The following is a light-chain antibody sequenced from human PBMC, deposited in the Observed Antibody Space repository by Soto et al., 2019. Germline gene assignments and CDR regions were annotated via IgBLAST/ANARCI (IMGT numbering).Light chain of an antibody. J-gene: IGKJ4*01. CDR1: QNVYNN. Sequence: EIVMTQSPATLSVSPGEGATLSCKASQNVYNNLGCYQQRPGQPPRLLIYDASTRATGISARFSGSGYGTEFTITISSLQSEDFAVYFCQQCRNWPLTFGGGTKVDIK. V-gene: IGKV3-15*01. CDR2: DAS. CDR3: QQCRNWPLT.